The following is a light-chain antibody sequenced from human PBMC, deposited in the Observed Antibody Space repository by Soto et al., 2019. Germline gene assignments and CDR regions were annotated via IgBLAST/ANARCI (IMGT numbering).Light chain of an antibody. V-gene: IGKV3-11*01. CDR3: QQRNNWPLT. CDR2: VAI. Sequence: ETVLTQSPATLSLSPGERATLSCMASRSISTYLAWYQQKPGQAPRLLIYVAINMDTRIPARFSGSGSGTDFTLTLSSLEPEDFAVYYCQQRNNWPLTFGGGTKVEIK. CDR1: RSISTY. J-gene: IGKJ4*02.